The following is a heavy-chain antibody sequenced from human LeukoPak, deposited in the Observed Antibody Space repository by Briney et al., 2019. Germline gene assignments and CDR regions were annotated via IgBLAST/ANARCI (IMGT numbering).Heavy chain of an antibody. Sequence: GGSLRLSCAASEFTFSSYTLNWVRQAPGQGLQWVSSISSSSSSIYYADSVKGRFTISRDNAKNSLYLQMNSLGAGDTAVCYCARGSWNYAFDIWGQGTMVTVSS. CDR3: ARGSWNYAFDI. D-gene: IGHD1-7*01. CDR1: EFTFSSYT. V-gene: IGHV3-21*01. CDR2: ISSSSSSI. J-gene: IGHJ3*02.